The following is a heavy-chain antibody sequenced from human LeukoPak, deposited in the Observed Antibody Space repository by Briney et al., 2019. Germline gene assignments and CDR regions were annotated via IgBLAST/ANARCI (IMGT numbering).Heavy chain of an antibody. J-gene: IGHJ4*02. V-gene: IGHV4-59*08. CDR3: ARHLKGGYGDYVSYFDY. CDR2: IYYSGST. Sequence: SETLSLTCTVSGGSISSYYWSWIRQPPGEGLEWIGYIYYSGSTNYNPSLKSRVTISVDTSKNQFSLKLSSVTAADTAVYYCARHLKGGYGDYVSYFDYWGQGTLVTVSS. D-gene: IGHD4-17*01. CDR1: GGSISSYY.